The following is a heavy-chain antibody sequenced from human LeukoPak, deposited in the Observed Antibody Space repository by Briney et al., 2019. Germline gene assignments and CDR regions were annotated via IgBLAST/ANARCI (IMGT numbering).Heavy chain of an antibody. J-gene: IGHJ4*02. CDR3: ARDLYNDSSGYVGY. CDR2: ISSSGSTI. CDR1: GFTFSDYY. D-gene: IGHD3-22*01. V-gene: IGHV3-11*01. Sequence: GGSLRLSCAASGFTFSDYYMSWIRQAPGKGLEWVSYISSSGSTIYYADSVKGRFTISRDNAKNSLYLQTNSLRAEDTAVYYCARDLYNDSSGYVGYWGQGTLVTVSS.